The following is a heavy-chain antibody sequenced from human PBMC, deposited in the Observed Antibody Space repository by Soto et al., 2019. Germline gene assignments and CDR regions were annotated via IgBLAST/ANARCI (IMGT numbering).Heavy chain of an antibody. Sequence: ESLAIICTVYGVSFNGYYWSWIRQPPGRGLEWIGDINDSGSTKYNPSLKSRVTTSVDTSKKLVSLMMSSVTAADTAVYYCARGRYSHETINYKFYYYALDVWGQGTPVTVSS. D-gene: IGHD3-10*01. CDR2: INDSGST. CDR1: GVSFNGYY. J-gene: IGHJ6*02. CDR3: ARGRYSHETINYKFYYYALDV. V-gene: IGHV4-34*01.